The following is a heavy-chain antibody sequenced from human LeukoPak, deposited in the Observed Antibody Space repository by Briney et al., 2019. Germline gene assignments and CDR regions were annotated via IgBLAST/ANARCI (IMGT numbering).Heavy chain of an antibody. CDR2: ISGTGDST. Sequence: GGSLRLSCAASGFTFITYAMTWVRQAPGKGLEWVSAISGTGDSTYYADSVRGRFTISRDNSKNTLYLQMNSLRAEDTAVYYCAKDLFPWYFDMWGRGTLVTVSS. CDR1: GFTFITYA. J-gene: IGHJ2*01. D-gene: IGHD2-21*01. V-gene: IGHV3-23*01. CDR3: AKDLFPWYFDM.